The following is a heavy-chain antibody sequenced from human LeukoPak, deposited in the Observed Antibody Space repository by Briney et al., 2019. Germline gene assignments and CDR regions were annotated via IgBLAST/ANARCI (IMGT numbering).Heavy chain of an antibody. CDR2: INHSGST. J-gene: IGHJ6*02. Sequence: PSETLSLTCAVYGGSFSGYYWSWIRQPPGKGLEWIGEINHSGSTNYNPSLKSRVTISVDTSKNQFSLRLSSVTAADTAVYYCARGLPYYYYGMDVWGQGTTVTVSS. V-gene: IGHV4-34*01. CDR1: GGSFSGYY. CDR3: ARGLPYYYYGMDV.